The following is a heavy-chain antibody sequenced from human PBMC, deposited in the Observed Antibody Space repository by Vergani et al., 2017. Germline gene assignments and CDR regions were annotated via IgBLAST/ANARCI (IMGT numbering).Heavy chain of an antibody. CDR2: IQFDGSNQ. Sequence: QVQLVESGGGVVQRGGSLRLSCATSGFTLSNYDMQWIRQVPGKGLEFVAFIQFDGSNQYYADSVKGGFTLSRDFSKNTLYLQMNSLRTDDTATYYCAKHFRGWGIDYWGQGTHVFVSS. D-gene: IGHD3-16*01. CDR3: AKHFRGWGIDY. J-gene: IGHJ4*02. CDR1: GFTLSNYD. V-gene: IGHV3-30*02.